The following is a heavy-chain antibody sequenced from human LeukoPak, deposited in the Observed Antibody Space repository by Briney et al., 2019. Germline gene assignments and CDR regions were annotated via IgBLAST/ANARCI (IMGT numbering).Heavy chain of an antibody. Sequence: PGRSLRLSCAASGFTFSSYAMHWVRQAPGKGLEWVAVISYDGSNKYYADSVKGRFTISRDNSKNTLYLQMNSLRAEDTAVYYRAREQGGYDFWSGFRPGWFDPWGQGTLVTVSS. J-gene: IGHJ5*02. CDR1: GFTFSSYA. CDR2: ISYDGSNK. D-gene: IGHD3-3*01. CDR3: AREQGGYDFWSGFRPGWFDP. V-gene: IGHV3-30*04.